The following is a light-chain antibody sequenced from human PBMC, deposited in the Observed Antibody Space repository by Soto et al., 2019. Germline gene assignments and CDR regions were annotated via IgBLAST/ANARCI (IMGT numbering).Light chain of an antibody. CDR2: EAY. CDR1: SSDVGGHNL. CDR3: SSYTITHIPVI. J-gene: IGLJ2*01. V-gene: IGLV2-14*02. Sequence: QSALTQPASVSGSPGQSITISCTGTSSDVGGHNLLSWYQQHPGKAPKAIIYEAYRRPSGVSPRFSGSKSGNTASLTISGLQAEDEASYYCSSYTITHIPVIFGGGTQLTVL.